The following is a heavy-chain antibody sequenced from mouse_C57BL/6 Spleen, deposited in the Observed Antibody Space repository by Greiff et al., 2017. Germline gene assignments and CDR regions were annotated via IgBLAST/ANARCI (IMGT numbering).Heavy chain of an antibody. CDR1: GFNIKNTY. CDR2: IYPANGNT. V-gene: IGHV14-3*01. D-gene: IGHD1-1*01. Sequence: EVKLVESVAELVRPGASVKLSCTASGFNIKNTYMHWVQPRPEQGLEWIGRIYPANGNTKYAPKFQGKATITADTSSNTAYLQLSSLTSEETAIYYCASGVVARGAMDYWGKGTSVTVSS. J-gene: IGHJ4*01. CDR3: ASGVVARGAMDY.